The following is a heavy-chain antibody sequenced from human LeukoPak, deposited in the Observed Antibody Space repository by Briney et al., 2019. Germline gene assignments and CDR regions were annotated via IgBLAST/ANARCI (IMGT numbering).Heavy chain of an antibody. D-gene: IGHD5-18*01. CDR1: GFTFADYA. CDR3: PKALYCYGPPEDY. CDR2: ISWDGGST. Sequence: PGGSLRLSCAASGFTFADYAMHWVRQAPGKGLEWVSLISWDGGSTYYADSVKGRFTISRDTSKNSLYLQMNSLRAADPAFYYCPKALYCYGPPEDYWGQGTLVTVSS. V-gene: IGHV3-43D*03. J-gene: IGHJ4*02.